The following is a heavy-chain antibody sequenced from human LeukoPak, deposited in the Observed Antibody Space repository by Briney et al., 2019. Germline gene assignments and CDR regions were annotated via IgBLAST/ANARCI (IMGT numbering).Heavy chain of an antibody. CDR3: AREVVIFPSTRGGPWFDP. V-gene: IGHV4-31*03. CDR1: GGPLRSGIYY. Sequence: SQTLSHPCTVSGGPLRSGIYYWRWIRQHPGKGLEWIGYLYSSGSTYYNPTLKSRVAISLDTYKNQFSLKLSSVTAAETAVYYCAREVVIFPSTRGGPWFDPWGQGTLVAVSS. D-gene: IGHD2/OR15-2a*01. CDR2: LYSSGST. J-gene: IGHJ5*01.